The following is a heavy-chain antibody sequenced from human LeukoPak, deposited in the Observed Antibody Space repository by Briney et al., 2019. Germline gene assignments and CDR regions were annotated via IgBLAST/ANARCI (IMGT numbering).Heavy chain of an antibody. CDR1: GGSISIGGYY. CDR3: ARDVIGANYV. V-gene: IGHV4-31*03. Sequence: TSQTLSLTCTVSGGSISIGGYYWSWIRQHPGKGLEWIGYIYYSGSTYYNPTLKSRATISIDMSKNQLSLKLSSVTAADMAVYYCARDVIGANYVWGQGTMVTVSS. J-gene: IGHJ3*01. D-gene: IGHD2/OR15-2a*01. CDR2: IYYSGST.